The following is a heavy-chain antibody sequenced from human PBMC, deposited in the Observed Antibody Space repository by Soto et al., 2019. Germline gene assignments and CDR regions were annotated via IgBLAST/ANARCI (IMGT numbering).Heavy chain of an antibody. CDR2: IIPIFGTA. J-gene: IGHJ4*02. D-gene: IGHD1-26*01. Sequence: SSVKFSCKASGGPFSSYAISWVRQAPGQGLEWMGGIIPIFGTANYAQKFQGRVTITADESTSTAYMELSSLRSEDTAVYYCARDKSERPFDYWGQGTLVTVHS. V-gene: IGHV1-69*13. CDR1: GGPFSSYA. CDR3: ARDKSERPFDY.